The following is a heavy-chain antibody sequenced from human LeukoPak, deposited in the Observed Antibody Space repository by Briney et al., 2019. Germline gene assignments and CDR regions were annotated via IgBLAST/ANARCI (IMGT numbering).Heavy chain of an antibody. Sequence: PSETLSLTRTVSGGSISSYYWSWIRQPPGAGLEWIGYIYYSGSTNYNPSLKSRVTISLDTSKNQFSLKLNSVTAADTAVYYCARRVVVVTANDKSDAFDVWGQGTVVTVSS. D-gene: IGHD2-21*02. CDR2: IYYSGST. CDR1: GGSISSYY. V-gene: IGHV4-59*01. CDR3: ARRVVVVTANDKSDAFDV. J-gene: IGHJ3*01.